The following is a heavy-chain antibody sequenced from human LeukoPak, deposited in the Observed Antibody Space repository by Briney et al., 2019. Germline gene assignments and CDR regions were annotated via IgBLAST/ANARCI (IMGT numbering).Heavy chain of an antibody. D-gene: IGHD3-22*01. CDR2: IYYSGST. Sequence: TSETLSLTCTVSGGSFSSYYWSWIRQPPGKGLEWIGYIYYSGSTNYNPSLKSRVTISVDTSKNQFSLKLSSVTAADTAVYYCAREGDYYDSSGYSYYFDYWGQGTLVTVSS. V-gene: IGHV4-59*01. CDR1: GGSFSSYY. CDR3: AREGDYYDSSGYSYYFDY. J-gene: IGHJ4*02.